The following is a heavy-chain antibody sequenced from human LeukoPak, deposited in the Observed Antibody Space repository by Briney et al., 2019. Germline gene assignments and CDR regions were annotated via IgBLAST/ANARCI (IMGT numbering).Heavy chain of an antibody. D-gene: IGHD6-19*01. Sequence: PGRSLRLSCAASGFTFSSYGMHWVRQAPGKGLEWVAVIWYDGSNKYYADSVKGRFTISRDNSKNTLYLQMNSLRAEDTAVYYCAKQSRSSGWYPIDYWGQGTLVTVSS. J-gene: IGHJ4*02. CDR3: AKQSRSSGWYPIDY. CDR2: IWYDGSNK. CDR1: GFTFSSYG. V-gene: IGHV3-33*06.